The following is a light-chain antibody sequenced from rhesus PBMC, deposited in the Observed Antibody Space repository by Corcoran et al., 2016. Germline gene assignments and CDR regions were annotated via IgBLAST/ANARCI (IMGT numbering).Light chain of an antibody. CDR3: QQYSYWPFS. CDR2: GAS. J-gene: IGKJ3*01. V-gene: IGKV3-42*03. Sequence: EIVLTQSPATLSLSPGERATPSCRARQSVSSSLAWNQQKPEQPPRLLIYGASRRATGIPDRFSGCGSVTAFTLTISSLRPEDFAVYYCQQYSYWPFSFSPGTKLDIK. CDR1: QSVSSS.